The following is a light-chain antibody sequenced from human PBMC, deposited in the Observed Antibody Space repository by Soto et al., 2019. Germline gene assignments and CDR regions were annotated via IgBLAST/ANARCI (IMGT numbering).Light chain of an antibody. J-gene: IGKJ2*01. CDR3: HQRINWPRT. CDR2: DAS. V-gene: IGKV3-11*01. CDR1: QSVSSH. Sequence: DIVLTQSPATLSLSPGERATLSCRASQSVSSHLAWYQQKPGQAPRLLIYDASNRATGIPGRFTGSGSGTDFTLPISSLGPEDSAVYYCHQRINWPRTFGQGNKLEIK.